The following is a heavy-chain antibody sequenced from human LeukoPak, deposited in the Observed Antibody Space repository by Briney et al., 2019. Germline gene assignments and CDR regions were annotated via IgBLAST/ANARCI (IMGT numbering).Heavy chain of an antibody. CDR2: INPGSGGT. D-gene: IGHD4-17*01. CDR1: GYSFTGYY. J-gene: IGHJ6*03. CDR3: ASGYSDYADYCNYYMDV. Sequence: ASVKVSCKASGYSFTGYYMHWVRQAPGQGLEWMGWINPGSGGTNYAQKFQGRVTMTRDTSITTGYMELSRLTSDDTAVYYCASGYSDYADYCNYYMDVWGKGTTVTVSS. V-gene: IGHV1-2*02.